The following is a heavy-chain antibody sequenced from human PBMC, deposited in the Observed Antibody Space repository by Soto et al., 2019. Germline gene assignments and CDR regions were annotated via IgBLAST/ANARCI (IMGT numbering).Heavy chain of an antibody. Sequence: SVKVSCKASGFTFTASTVQWVRQARGQRLEWIGWIVVGSGDTNYAQKFQERVTITRDMSASTAYMELSSLRSEDTAVYYCATGKYCSGGSCYADYWGPGTPVTVSS. CDR3: ATGKYCSGGSCYADY. J-gene: IGHJ4*02. CDR2: IVVGSGDT. D-gene: IGHD2-15*01. V-gene: IGHV1-58*01. CDR1: GFTFTAST.